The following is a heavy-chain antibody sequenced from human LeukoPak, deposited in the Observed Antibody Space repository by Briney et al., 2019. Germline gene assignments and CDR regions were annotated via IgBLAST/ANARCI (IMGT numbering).Heavy chain of an antibody. CDR2: IFYSGST. CDR1: GGSISSTSYC. V-gene: IGHV4-39*01. Sequence: SETLSLTCTVSGGSISSTSYCWAWIRQPPGKGLEWIETIFYSGSTYYNPSLQSRVTVSVDTSKNQFSLKLTSVTAADTAVYYCARHYYSGSGTYRPLDPWGQGTLVTVSS. J-gene: IGHJ5*02. CDR3: ARHYYSGSGTYRPLDP. D-gene: IGHD3-10*01.